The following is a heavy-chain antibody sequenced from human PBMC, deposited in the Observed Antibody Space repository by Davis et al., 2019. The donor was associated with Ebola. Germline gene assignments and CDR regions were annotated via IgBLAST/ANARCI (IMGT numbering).Heavy chain of an antibody. D-gene: IGHD5-24*01. CDR3: ARAQFPTKSDH. CDR1: ADTTFTYG. J-gene: IGHJ4*02. CDR2: INPPNGNT. Sequence: ASSLVSSYASADTTFTYGITWVRQPPAHGLEWTGWINPPNGNTNNAQNVQGRVTMTTDTSTSTAYMEVGSLRSDDTAVYYCARAQFPTKSDHWGQGTLVTVSS. V-gene: IGHV1-18*04.